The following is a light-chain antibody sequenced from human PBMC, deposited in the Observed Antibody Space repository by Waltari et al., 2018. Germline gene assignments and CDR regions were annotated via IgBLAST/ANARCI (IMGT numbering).Light chain of an antibody. CDR3: QQSAGSPYT. V-gene: IGKV3-20*01. Sequence: EIVLTQSPGTLSLSPGESATLSCRASQSVSNTYLTWYHHKPGQAPRLLIYDASSRATGIPVRFSGNGSGTDFTLTINSLEPEDFAVYYCQQSAGSPYTFGQGTKLEVK. CDR2: DAS. J-gene: IGKJ2*01. CDR1: QSVSNTY.